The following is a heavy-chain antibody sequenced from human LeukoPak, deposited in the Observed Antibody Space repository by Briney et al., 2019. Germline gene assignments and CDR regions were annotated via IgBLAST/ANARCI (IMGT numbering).Heavy chain of an antibody. V-gene: IGHV3-11*06. CDR2: ISSSSSYI. Sequence: PGGSLRLSCAASGFTFSDYYMSWIRQAPGKGLEWVSYISSSSSYIYYADSVKGRFTISRDNAKNSLYLQMNSLRAEDTAVYYCARASYYDILTGYYNVYYSDYWGQGTLVTVSS. J-gene: IGHJ4*02. CDR3: ARASYYDILTGYYNVYYSDY. D-gene: IGHD3-9*01. CDR1: GFTFSDYY.